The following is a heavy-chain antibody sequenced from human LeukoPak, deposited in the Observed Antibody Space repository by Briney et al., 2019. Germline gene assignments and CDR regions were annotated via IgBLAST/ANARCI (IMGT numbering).Heavy chain of an antibody. V-gene: IGHV4-34*01. CDR3: ARGRPRFILTGYYPFDY. CDR1: GGSISSYY. D-gene: IGHD3-9*01. Sequence: KTSETLSLTCTVSGGSISSYYWSWIRQPPGKGLEWIGEINHSGSTNYNPSLKSRVTISVDTSKNQFSLKLSSVTAADTAVYYCARGRPRFILTGYYPFDYWGQGTLVTVSS. CDR2: INHSGST. J-gene: IGHJ4*02.